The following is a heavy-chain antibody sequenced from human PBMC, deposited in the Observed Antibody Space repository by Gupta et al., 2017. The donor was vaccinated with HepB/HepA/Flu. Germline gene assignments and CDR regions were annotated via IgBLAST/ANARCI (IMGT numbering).Heavy chain of an antibody. Sequence: EVQLVESGGGLVLPGGSLRLSCAASGFTASSNYMSWVRQVPGQGLEWVSVIYSGGSTYYADSVKGRFTISRHNSKNTLYLQMNSLRAEDTAVYYCARSVTKIAARRGGDYYYGMDVWGQGTTVTVSS. CDR1: GFTASSNY. J-gene: IGHJ6*02. D-gene: IGHD6-6*01. CDR2: IYSGGST. CDR3: ARSVTKIAARRGGDYYYGMDV. V-gene: IGHV3-53*04.